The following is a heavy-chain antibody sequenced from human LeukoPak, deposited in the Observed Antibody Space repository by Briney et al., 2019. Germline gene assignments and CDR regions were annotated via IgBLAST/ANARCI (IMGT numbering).Heavy chain of an antibody. CDR1: GGSISSYY. CDR2: IYYSRST. Sequence: PSETLSLTCTVSGGSISSYYWSWIRQPPGKGLEWIGYIYYSRSTNYNPSLKSRVTISVETSKNEFSLKLRSVTAADTAVYYCARVTGYRIEDYFDYWGQGTLVTVSS. V-gene: IGHV4-59*01. J-gene: IGHJ4*02. D-gene: IGHD6-13*01. CDR3: ARVTGYRIEDYFDY.